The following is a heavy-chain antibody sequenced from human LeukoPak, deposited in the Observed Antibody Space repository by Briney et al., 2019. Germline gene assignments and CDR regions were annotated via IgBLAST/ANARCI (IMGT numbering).Heavy chain of an antibody. CDR3: TTDFLPIAAAGRDYDY. Sequence: GSLRLSCAASGFTVNSNYMSWVRQAPGKGLEWVSVIYSGGSTYYADSVKGRFTVSRDNSKNTLYLQMNSLKTEDTAVYYCTTDFLPIAAAGRDYDYWGQGTLVTVSS. CDR2: IYSGGST. D-gene: IGHD6-13*01. V-gene: IGHV3-66*01. CDR1: GFTVNSNY. J-gene: IGHJ4*02.